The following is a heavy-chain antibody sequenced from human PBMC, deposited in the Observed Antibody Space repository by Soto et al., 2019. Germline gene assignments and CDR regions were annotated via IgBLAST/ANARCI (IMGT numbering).Heavy chain of an antibody. Sequence: ASVKVSCKASGYTFTSYGISWVRQAPGQGLEWMGWISAYNGNTNYAQKLQGRVTMTTDTSTSTAYMELRSLRSDDTAVYYCARVLGDFWSGYYYYYYGMDVWGQGTTVTVSS. CDR3: ARVLGDFWSGYYYYYYGMDV. J-gene: IGHJ6*02. CDR1: GYTFTSYG. D-gene: IGHD3-3*01. CDR2: ISAYNGNT. V-gene: IGHV1-18*01.